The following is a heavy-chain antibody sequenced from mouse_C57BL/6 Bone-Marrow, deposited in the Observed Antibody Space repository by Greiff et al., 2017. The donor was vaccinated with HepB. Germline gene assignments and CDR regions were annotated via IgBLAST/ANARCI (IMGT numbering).Heavy chain of an antibody. CDR3: ASGWLRRVYYYAMDY. V-gene: IGHV1-31*01. Sequence: EVQLQQSGPELVKPGASVKISCKASGYSFTGYYMHWVKQSHGNILDWIGYIYPYNGVSSYNQKFKGKATLTVDKSSSTAYMELRSLTSEDSAVYYCASGWLRRVYYYAMDYWGQGTSAIVSS. CDR1: GYSFTGYY. D-gene: IGHD2-2*01. J-gene: IGHJ4*01. CDR2: IYPYNGVS.